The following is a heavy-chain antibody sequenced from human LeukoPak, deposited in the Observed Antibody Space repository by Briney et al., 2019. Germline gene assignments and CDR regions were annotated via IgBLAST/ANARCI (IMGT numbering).Heavy chain of an antibody. CDR1: GYTFAGYH. CDR3: ARENVADSSGWSHFDY. Sequence: ASVKVSCKASGYTFAGYHIHWVRRAPGQGLEWMGIINPSDGRTSYAQEFQDRVILTSDTSARTVYMELRSLRFEDKAEYYCARENVADSSGWSHFDYWDQGTLVIVSS. D-gene: IGHD6-19*01. J-gene: IGHJ4*02. V-gene: IGHV1-46*01. CDR2: INPSDGRT.